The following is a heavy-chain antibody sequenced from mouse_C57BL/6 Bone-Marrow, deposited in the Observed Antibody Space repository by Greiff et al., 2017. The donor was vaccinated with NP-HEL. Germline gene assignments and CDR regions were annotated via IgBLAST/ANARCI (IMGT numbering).Heavy chain of an antibody. J-gene: IGHJ4*01. CDR3: ASLTGNYYAMDY. CDR2: ISSGGSYT. D-gene: IGHD4-1*01. CDR1: GFTFSSYG. Sequence: EVKVVESGGDLVKPGGSLKLSCAASGFTFSSYGMSWVRQTPDKRLEWVATISSGGSYTYYPDSVKGRFTISRDNAKNTLYLQMSSLKSEDTAMYYCASLTGNYYAMDYWGQGTSVTVSS. V-gene: IGHV5-6*01.